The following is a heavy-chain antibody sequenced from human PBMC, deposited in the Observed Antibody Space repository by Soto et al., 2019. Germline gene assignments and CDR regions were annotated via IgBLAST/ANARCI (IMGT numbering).Heavy chain of an antibody. CDR2: IVVGSGNT. CDR3: AADVVVVVAATQEAFDI. Sequence: ASVKVSCKASGFTFTSSAVQWVRQARGQRLEWIGWIVVGSGNTNYAQKFQERATITRDMSTSTAYMELSSLRSEDTAVYYCAADVVVVVAATQEAFDIWGQGTMVTVSS. CDR1: GFTFTSSA. J-gene: IGHJ3*02. V-gene: IGHV1-58*01. D-gene: IGHD2-15*01.